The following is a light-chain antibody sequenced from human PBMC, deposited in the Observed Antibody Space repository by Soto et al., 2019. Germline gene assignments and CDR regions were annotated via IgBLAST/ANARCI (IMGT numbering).Light chain of an antibody. CDR3: QQYGTSPRS. J-gene: IGKJ2*01. CDR1: QSVGSNY. V-gene: IGKV3-20*01. CDR2: GAS. Sequence: EIVLTQSPGTLSLFPGERATLSCRASQSVGSNYLAWYQQKPGQAPRPLIHGASSRATGIPDRFSGSGSGTDFTLTISRLEPEDFAVYYCQQYGTSPRSFGQGTKLQI.